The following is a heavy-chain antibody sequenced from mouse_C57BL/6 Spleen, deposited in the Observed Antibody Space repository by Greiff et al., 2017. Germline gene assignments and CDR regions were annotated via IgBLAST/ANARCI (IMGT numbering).Heavy chain of an antibody. D-gene: IGHD1-1*01. CDR3: ARDCGSNYLDY. CDR2: NYPRDGST. CDR1: GYTFTSYD. J-gene: IGHJ2*01. V-gene: IGHV1-85*01. Sequence: VKLMESGPELVKPGASVKLSCKASGYTFTSYDINWVKQRPGQGLEWVGWNYPRDGSTKYNEKFKGKATLTVDTSSSTAYMELHSLTSEDSAVYFCARDCGSNYLDYWGHGTTLTVYS.